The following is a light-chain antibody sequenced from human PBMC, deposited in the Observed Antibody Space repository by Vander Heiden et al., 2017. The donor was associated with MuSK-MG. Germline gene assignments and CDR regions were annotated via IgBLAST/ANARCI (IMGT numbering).Light chain of an antibody. J-gene: IGKJ1*01. Sequence: DIQMTQSPSSLSASVGDRVTITCRASLGIRNDLGWFQERPGKAPRRLIYAASILESGVPSRFSGSGSGTEFTLTISSLQPEDSATYYCRQHDSFPWTFGQGTKVEIE. CDR2: AAS. CDR1: LGIRND. CDR3: RQHDSFPWT. V-gene: IGKV1-17*01.